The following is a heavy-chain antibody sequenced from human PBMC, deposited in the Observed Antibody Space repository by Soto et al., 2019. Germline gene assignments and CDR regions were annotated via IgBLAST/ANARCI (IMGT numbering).Heavy chain of an antibody. CDR2: INPIGCST. Sequence: ASVKVSCKASGGTFTSYYTHWVRQAPGQGLEWMGIINPIGCSTSYAQKFQGRVTMTRDTSTSTVYMELSSLRSEDTAVYYCARVRSTEDAFDIWGQGTMVTVSS. D-gene: IGHD2-8*02. J-gene: IGHJ3*02. CDR3: ARVRSTEDAFDI. V-gene: IGHV1-46*01. CDR1: GGTFTSYY.